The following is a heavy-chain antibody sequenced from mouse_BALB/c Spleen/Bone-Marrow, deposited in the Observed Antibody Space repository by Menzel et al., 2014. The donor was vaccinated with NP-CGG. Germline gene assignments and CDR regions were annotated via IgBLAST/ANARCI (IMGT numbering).Heavy chain of an antibody. Sequence: DVHLVESGGGLVQPGGSLGLSCATSGFTFTDYYMSWARQPPGKALEWLGFIRNKANGYTTEYSASVKGRFTISRDNSQSILYLQMNTLRAEDSATYYCARDRRYDLAWFAYWGQGTLVTVSA. V-gene: IGHV7-3*02. CDR1: GFTFTDYY. CDR2: IRNKANGYTT. D-gene: IGHD2-14*01. CDR3: ARDRRYDLAWFAY. J-gene: IGHJ3*01.